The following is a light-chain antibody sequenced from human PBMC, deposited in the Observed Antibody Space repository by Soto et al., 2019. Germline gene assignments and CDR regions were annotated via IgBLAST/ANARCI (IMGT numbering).Light chain of an antibody. CDR2: TAS. Sequence: DIRVTQSPSSVSASVGDRVTITCRASQDIAGFLAWYQHKTGRAPELLIRTASSLQSGVPSRVSGSGDGTDSTITSNSMKNEDSETYYCQQAYSFTITFGQGTRLEIK. J-gene: IGKJ5*01. CDR3: QQAYSFTIT. V-gene: IGKV1D-12*01. CDR1: QDIAGF.